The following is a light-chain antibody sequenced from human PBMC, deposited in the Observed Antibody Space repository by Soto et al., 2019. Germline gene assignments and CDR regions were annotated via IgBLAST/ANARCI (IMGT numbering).Light chain of an antibody. V-gene: IGKV3-11*01. CDR3: QQRSNSWIT. CDR2: DAS. Sequence: EIVLTQSPATLSLSPGERATLSCRASQSVSSYLAWYQQKPGQAPRLLIYDASNRATGIPARFSGSGSGKDFTLTISSLEPEDFAVYYCQQRSNSWITFGPGTKVDSK. J-gene: IGKJ3*01. CDR1: QSVSSY.